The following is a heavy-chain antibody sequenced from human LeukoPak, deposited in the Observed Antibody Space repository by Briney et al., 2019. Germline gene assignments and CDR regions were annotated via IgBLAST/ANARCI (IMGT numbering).Heavy chain of an antibody. CDR2: IYYSGST. V-gene: IGHV4-39*07. J-gene: IGHJ4*02. D-gene: IGHD3-22*01. Sequence: SETLSLTCTVSGGSISSSGYFWGWIRQPPGMGLEWIGSIYYSGSTHYNPSLKSRVTISVDMSKNQFSLRLSSVTAADTAVYYCARDRSDGSGYYGYYFDYWGQGTLVSVSS. CDR1: GGSISSSGYF. CDR3: ARDRSDGSGYYGYYFDY.